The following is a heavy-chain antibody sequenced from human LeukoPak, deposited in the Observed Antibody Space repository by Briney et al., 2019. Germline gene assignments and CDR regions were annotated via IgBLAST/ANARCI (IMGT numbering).Heavy chain of an antibody. CDR2: INPKSGGT. J-gene: IGHJ4*02. D-gene: IGHD1-1*01. V-gene: IGHV1-2*02. CDR1: GYSFIGYY. CDR3: ARDGQGTGKTFDY. Sequence: ASVKVSRKASGYSFIGYYMHWVRQAPGQGLEWMGWINPKSGGTNYAQKFQGRVSLTRDTSISTAYMELSRLRSDDTAVYYCARDGQGTGKTFDYWGQGTLVTVSS.